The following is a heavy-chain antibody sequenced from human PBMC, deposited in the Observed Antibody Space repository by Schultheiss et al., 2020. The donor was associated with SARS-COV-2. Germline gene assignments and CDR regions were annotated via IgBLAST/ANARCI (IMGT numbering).Heavy chain of an antibody. CDR3: AKNWWERLLFRWDFDY. CDR2: ISGSGSST. V-gene: IGHV3-23*01. D-gene: IGHD2-21*02. Sequence: GESLKISCAASGFTFSSYAMSWVRQAPGKGLEWVSAISGSGSSTYYADSVKGRFTISRDNPNNTLYLQMNSLRAEDTAVYYCAKNWWERLLFRWDFDYWGQGTLVTVSS. CDR1: GFTFSSYA. J-gene: IGHJ4*02.